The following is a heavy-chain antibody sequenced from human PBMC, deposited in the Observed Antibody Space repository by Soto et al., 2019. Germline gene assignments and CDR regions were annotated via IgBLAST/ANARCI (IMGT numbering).Heavy chain of an antibody. J-gene: IGHJ6*02. V-gene: IGHV3-30-3*01. CDR2: ISYDGSNK. CDR3: ARVQDLTGSLFPRRDYYYYYGMDV. D-gene: IGHD3-10*01. CDR1: GFTFSSYA. Sequence: PGGSLRLSCAASGFTFSSYAMHWVRQAPGKGLEWVAVISYDGSNKYYADSVKGRFTISRDNSKNTLYLQMNSLRAEDTAVYYCARVQDLTGSLFPRRDYYYYYGMDVWGQGTTVTVSS.